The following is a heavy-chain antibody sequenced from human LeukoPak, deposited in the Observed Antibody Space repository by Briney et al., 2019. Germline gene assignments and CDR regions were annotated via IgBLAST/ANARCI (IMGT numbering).Heavy chain of an antibody. J-gene: IGHJ3*02. CDR1: GFTFSSYA. V-gene: IGHV3-23*01. CDR3: ARDNSGSSLAAFDI. Sequence: PGGSLRLSCAASGFTFSSYAMSWVRQAPGKGLEWVSVISASGVGTYHAESVKGRFTISRDNSKNTLYLQMNSLRAEDTAVYYCARDNSGSSLAAFDIWGQGTMVTVSS. CDR2: ISASGVGT. D-gene: IGHD1-26*01.